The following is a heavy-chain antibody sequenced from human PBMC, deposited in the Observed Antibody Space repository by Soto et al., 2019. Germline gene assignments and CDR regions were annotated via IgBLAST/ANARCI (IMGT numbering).Heavy chain of an antibody. CDR3: ARDRRGYYDILTGSGYNWFDP. J-gene: IGHJ5*02. CDR1: GFTFSDYY. CDR2: ISSSGSTI. V-gene: IGHV3-11*01. D-gene: IGHD3-9*01. Sequence: GGSLRLSCAASGFTFSDYYMSWIRQAPGKGLEWVSYISSSGSTIYYADSVKGRFTISRDNAKNSLYLQMNSLRAEDTAVYYGARDRRGYYDILTGSGYNWFDPWGQGTLVTVSS.